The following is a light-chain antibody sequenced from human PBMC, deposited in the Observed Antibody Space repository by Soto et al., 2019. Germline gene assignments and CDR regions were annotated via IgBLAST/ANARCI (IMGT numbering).Light chain of an antibody. V-gene: IGLV3-21*01. CDR2: YDS. Sequence: SYELTQPPSVSVAPGETARISCGGNNVGSRSVHWYQQKPGQAPFLVIYYDSDRPSGIPERFSGSNSGNTATLIISRDEAGDEADYYCQVWEATGDQVVFGGRTKLTVL. J-gene: IGLJ2*01. CDR3: QVWEATGDQVV. CDR1: NVGSRS.